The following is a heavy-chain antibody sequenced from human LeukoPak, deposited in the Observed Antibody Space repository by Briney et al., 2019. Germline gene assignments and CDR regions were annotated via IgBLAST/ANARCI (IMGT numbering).Heavy chain of an antibody. D-gene: IGHD6-6*01. Sequence: GGSLRLSCAASGFTVSSNHMNWVRQAPGKGLEWVSIIYSGGTKYYSDSVKGRFTVSKDNSMNTLYLQLNSLRAEDTALYYCARDSSSHYFDYWGQGTLVTVSS. CDR1: GFTVSSNH. V-gene: IGHV3-66*01. J-gene: IGHJ4*02. CDR2: IYSGGTK. CDR3: ARDSSSHYFDY.